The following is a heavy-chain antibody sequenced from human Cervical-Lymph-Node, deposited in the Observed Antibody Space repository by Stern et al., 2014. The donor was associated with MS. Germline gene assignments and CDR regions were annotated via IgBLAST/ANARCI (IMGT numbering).Heavy chain of an antibody. CDR2: IYYRGRP. V-gene: IGHV4-61*08. CDR3: ARSGYYGIDV. D-gene: IGHD1-26*01. Sequence: QVQLVESGPGLVRPSETLSLTCTASGDSVSSEDYYWSWIRQSPGKDLEWIGYIYYRGRPNYNPSLKSRLTISIDTSKNQFSLKLISGTAADTAVYYCARSGYYGIDVWGQGTTVIVSS. CDR1: GDSVSSEDYY. J-gene: IGHJ6*02.